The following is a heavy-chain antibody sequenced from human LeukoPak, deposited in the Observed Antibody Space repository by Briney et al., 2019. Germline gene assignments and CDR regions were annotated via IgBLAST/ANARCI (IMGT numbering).Heavy chain of an antibody. CDR1: GFTFSGYA. V-gene: IGHV3-23*01. J-gene: IGHJ4*02. D-gene: IGHD2-15*01. CDR3: AKDRRSGGSCSDY. Sequence: GGSLRLSCAASGFTFSGYAMSWVRQAPGWGLEWVSTISGSGDITYYADSVKGRLTISRDNSKNTLYLQMNSLRAEDTAVYYCAKDRRSGGSCSDYWGQGTLVTVSS. CDR2: ISGSGDIT.